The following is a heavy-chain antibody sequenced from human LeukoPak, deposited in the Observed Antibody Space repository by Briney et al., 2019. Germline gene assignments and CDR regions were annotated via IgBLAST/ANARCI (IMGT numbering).Heavy chain of an antibody. V-gene: IGHV5-51*01. CDR2: IYPDDSDT. CDR1: GYSFGNRW. CDR3: ARGAYGSGSSYNYYGMDV. Sequence: GESLKISCKGSGYSFGNRWIGRVRQMPGKGLEWMGIIYPDDSDTIYSPSFEGQVTISADKSITTAYLQWSSLKASHTAMYYCARGAYGSGSSYNYYGMDVWGQGTTVTVSS. J-gene: IGHJ6*02. D-gene: IGHD3-10*01.